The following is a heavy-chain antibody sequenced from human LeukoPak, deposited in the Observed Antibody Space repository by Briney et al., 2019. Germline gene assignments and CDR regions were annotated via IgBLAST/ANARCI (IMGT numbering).Heavy chain of an antibody. Sequence: GGSLRLSCAASGFMFSTFEMNWVRQAPGKGLEWVAYISSSGDTRYYAHSVKGRFTISRDNARNSLYLQMNSLRAEDTAVYYCAKKKTDYSYPSSFDYWGQGTLVTVSS. CDR3: AKKKTDYSYPSSFDY. CDR2: ISSSGDTR. CDR1: GFMFSTFE. V-gene: IGHV3-48*03. J-gene: IGHJ4*02. D-gene: IGHD4-11*01.